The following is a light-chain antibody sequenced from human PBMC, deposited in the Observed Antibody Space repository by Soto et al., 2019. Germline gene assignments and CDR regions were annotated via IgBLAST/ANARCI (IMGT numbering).Light chain of an antibody. J-gene: IGLJ2*01. CDR2: EVT. Sequence: QSVLTQPASVSGSPGLSITISCTGTTSDVGYYNHVSWYQQHPGKAPKLMIYEVTKRPSGVSNRFSGSKSDDTASLTISGLQAEDEADYYCSSYTSSSTLVFGGGTKLTVL. CDR3: SSYTSSSTLV. V-gene: IGLV2-14*01. CDR1: TSDVGYYNH.